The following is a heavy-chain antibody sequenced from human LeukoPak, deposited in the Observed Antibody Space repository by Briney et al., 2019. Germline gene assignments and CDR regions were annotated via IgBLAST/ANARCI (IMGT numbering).Heavy chain of an antibody. CDR1: GFNFSTYT. J-gene: IGHJ4*02. Sequence: GGSLRLSCAASGFNFSTYTMNWVRQAPGKGLEWVSYISSSGITIHYADSVKGRFTISRDNAKNSVYLQMNSLRDDDTAVYHCARDQATMLRGENNWGQGTLVTVSS. V-gene: IGHV3-48*02. CDR2: ISSSGITI. CDR3: ARDQATMLRGENN. D-gene: IGHD3-10*01.